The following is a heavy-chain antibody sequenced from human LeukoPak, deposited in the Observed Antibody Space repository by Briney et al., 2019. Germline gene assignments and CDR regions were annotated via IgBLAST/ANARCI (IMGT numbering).Heavy chain of an antibody. D-gene: IGHD6-19*01. CDR1: GITFSNYA. CDR3: AKTSLSLPSVAGMPSYFGF. CDR2: ISGSGEST. V-gene: IGHV3-23*01. Sequence: PGGSLRLSCAASGITFSNYAMSWVRQAPGKGLEWVSAISGSGESTYYADSVKGRFTISRDNSKNTLYVQLNSLRAEDTAVYYCAKTSLSLPSVAGMPSYFGFWGQGTLVTVSS. J-gene: IGHJ4*02.